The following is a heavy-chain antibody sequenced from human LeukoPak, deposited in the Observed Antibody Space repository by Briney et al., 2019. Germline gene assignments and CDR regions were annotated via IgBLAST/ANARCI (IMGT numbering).Heavy chain of an antibody. Sequence: SETLSLTCAVYGGSFSGYYWSWIRQPPEKGLEWIGEINHSGSTNYNPSLKSRVTISVDTSKNQFSLKLSSVHAADTAVYYCARGPTWVRRIAAADPFRYWGQGTLVTVSS. V-gene: IGHV4-34*01. J-gene: IGHJ4*02. CDR2: INHSGST. D-gene: IGHD6-13*01. CDR1: GGSFSGYY. CDR3: ARGPTWVRRIAAADPFRY.